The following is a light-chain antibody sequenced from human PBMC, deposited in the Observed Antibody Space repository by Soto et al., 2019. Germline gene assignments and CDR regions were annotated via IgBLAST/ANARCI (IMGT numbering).Light chain of an antibody. V-gene: IGKV3-11*01. CDR1: QSVSSY. J-gene: IGKJ5*01. CDR2: DAS. CDR3: QQRSNWPIT. Sequence: EIVLTPSPAPLSLSPGERATFSCRASQSVSSYLAWYQQKPGQAPRLLIYDASNRATGIPARFSGSGSGTDFTLTISSLEPEDFAVYYCQQRSNWPITFGQGTRLEIK.